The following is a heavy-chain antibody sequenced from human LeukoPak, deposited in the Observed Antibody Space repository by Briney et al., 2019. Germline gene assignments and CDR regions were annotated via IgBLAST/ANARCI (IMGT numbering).Heavy chain of an antibody. V-gene: IGHV5-51*01. D-gene: IGHD2-15*01. Sequence: GESLKISCKGSRYTFTNYWIGWVRQMPGKGLEWMGIIYPGDSATRYSPSFEGQVTISADKSINTAYLQWSSLKASDTAMYYCARAQYCSGGSCPGYWYFDLWGRGTLVSVSS. CDR2: IYPGDSAT. J-gene: IGHJ2*01. CDR1: RYTFTNYW. CDR3: ARAQYCSGGSCPGYWYFDL.